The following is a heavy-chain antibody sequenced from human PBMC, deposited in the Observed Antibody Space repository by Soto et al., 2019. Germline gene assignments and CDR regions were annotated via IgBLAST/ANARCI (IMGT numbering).Heavy chain of an antibody. CDR2: TSYDGTNK. J-gene: IGHJ4*02. D-gene: IGHD1-1*01. Sequence: LRLSCAASGFSFSISPMHWVRQAPGKGPEWVALTSYDGTNKFYADSVKGRFTISRDNSKSTLYLQVDSLRPEDAAVYYCARDPKTSGGQHWTFNYFDSWGQGTLVTVSS. CDR3: ARDPKTSGGQHWTFNYFDS. V-gene: IGHV3-30-3*01. CDR1: GFSFSISP.